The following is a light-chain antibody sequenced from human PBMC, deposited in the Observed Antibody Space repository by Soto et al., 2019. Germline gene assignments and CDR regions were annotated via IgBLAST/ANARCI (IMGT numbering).Light chain of an antibody. Sequence: DIQMTQSPSSLSASVGDRVTITCRASQGIDTYLAWYQQKPGRVPKLLIYAASTLQSGVPSRFSGSGSGTDFTLTISSLQPEDVETYYCQKYNSAPLTFGGGTKVDIK. CDR2: AAS. CDR1: QGIDTY. J-gene: IGKJ4*01. CDR3: QKYNSAPLT. V-gene: IGKV1-27*01.